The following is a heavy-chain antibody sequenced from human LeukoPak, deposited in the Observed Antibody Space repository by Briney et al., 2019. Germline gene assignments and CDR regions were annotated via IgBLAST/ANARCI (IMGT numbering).Heavy chain of an antibody. D-gene: IGHD3-9*01. CDR2: IKEDGSEN. Sequence: GGSLRLSCEASGFTFSSYWMSWVRQAPGKGLEWVANIKEDGSENYYEDSVKGRFTISRDNAKNSLYMQMNTLRAEDTAVYYCAAYWRYFDWLLSDIWGLGTMVTVSS. V-gene: IGHV3-7*05. CDR1: GFTFSSYW. J-gene: IGHJ3*02. CDR3: AAYWRYFDWLLSDI.